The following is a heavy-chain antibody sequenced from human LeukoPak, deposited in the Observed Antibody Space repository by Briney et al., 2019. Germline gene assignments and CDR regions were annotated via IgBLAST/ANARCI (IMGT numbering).Heavy chain of an antibody. D-gene: IGHD2-15*01. CDR2: IKQDGSEK. J-gene: IGHJ3*02. CDR1: GFAFSSYW. V-gene: IGHV3-7*01. CDR3: ARDVPLDIVVVVAASSDAFDI. Sequence: GGSLRLSCAASGFAFSSYWMSWVRQAPGKGLEWVANIKQDGSEKYYVDSVKGRFTISRDNAKNSLYLQMNSLRAEDTAVYYCARDVPLDIVVVVAASSDAFDIWGQGTMVTVSS.